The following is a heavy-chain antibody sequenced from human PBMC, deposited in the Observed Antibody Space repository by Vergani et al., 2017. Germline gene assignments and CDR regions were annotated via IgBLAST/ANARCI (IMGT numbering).Heavy chain of an antibody. CDR3: ARGVYCSSTSCYLTTGSRWFDP. Sequence: QVQLQQWGGGLLKPSETLSLTCAVYGGSFNSYYWNWIRQPPGKGLEWIGEINHSGSTNYNPSLKSRVTISVDTSKNQFSLKLSSVTAADTAVYYCARGVYCSSTSCYLTTGSRWFDPWGQGTLVTVSS. CDR2: INHSGST. V-gene: IGHV4-34*01. J-gene: IGHJ5*02. D-gene: IGHD2-2*01. CDR1: GGSFNSYY.